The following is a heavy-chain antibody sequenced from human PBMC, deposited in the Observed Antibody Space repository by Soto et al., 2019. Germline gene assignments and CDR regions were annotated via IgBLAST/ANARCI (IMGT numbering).Heavy chain of an antibody. CDR3: ASGSLDSSAAYYYYGMDV. Sequence: VESLKISCKGSGYIFTSYWICCFLQMPVKVLEWMGIIYPGDSDTRYSPSFQGQVTISADKSISTAYLQWSSLKASDTAMYYCASGSLDSSAAYYYYGMDVWGQGTTVTVSS. CDR1: GYIFTSYW. D-gene: IGHD6-25*01. J-gene: IGHJ6*02. V-gene: IGHV5-51*01. CDR2: IYPGDSDT.